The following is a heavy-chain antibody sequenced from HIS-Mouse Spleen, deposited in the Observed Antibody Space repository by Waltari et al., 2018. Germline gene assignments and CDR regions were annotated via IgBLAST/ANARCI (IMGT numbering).Heavy chain of an antibody. D-gene: IGHD6-13*01. CDR1: GGSISSSSYY. J-gene: IGHJ2*01. Sequence: QLQLQESGPGLVKPSETLSLTCTVSGGSISSSSYYWGWIRQPPGKGLEWIGSFYYSGSTYYNPALKCRVTISVDTSKNQFSLKLSSVTAADTAVYYCAREIPYSSSWYDWYFDLWGRGTLVTVSS. CDR3: AREIPYSSSWYDWYFDL. V-gene: IGHV4-39*07. CDR2: FYYSGST.